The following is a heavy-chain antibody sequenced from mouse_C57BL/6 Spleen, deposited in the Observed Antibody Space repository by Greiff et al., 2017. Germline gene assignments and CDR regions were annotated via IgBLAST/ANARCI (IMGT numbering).Heavy chain of an antibody. Sequence: EVQLQQSGPELVKPGASVKISCKASGYSFTGYYMNWVKQSPEKSLEWIGEINPSTGGTTYNQKFKAKATLTVDKSSSTAYMQRKSLTSEDSAVDYWARGNYSNYVGAMDYWGQGTSVTVSS. V-gene: IGHV1-42*01. CDR3: ARGNYSNYVGAMDY. J-gene: IGHJ4*01. D-gene: IGHD2-5*01. CDR2: INPSTGGT. CDR1: GYSFTGYY.